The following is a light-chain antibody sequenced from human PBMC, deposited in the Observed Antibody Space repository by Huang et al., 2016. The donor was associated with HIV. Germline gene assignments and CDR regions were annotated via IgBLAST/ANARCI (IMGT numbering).Light chain of an antibody. CDR1: RSLSSN. CDR2: GAS. V-gene: IGKV3-15*01. Sequence: IVMTQSPVTLSVSPGERATLSCRASRSLSSNVAGYQQKLGQAPRLLMYGASTRATGIPDRVSGTVSGTEFTLTISSLQSEDFAVYYCQQYNNWPPAFGQGTKVEIK. CDR3: QQYNNWPPA. J-gene: IGKJ1*01.